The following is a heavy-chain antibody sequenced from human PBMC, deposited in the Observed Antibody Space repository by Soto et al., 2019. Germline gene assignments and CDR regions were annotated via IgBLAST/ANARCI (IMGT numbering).Heavy chain of an antibody. CDR2: IRGYNGNT. D-gene: IGHD3-22*01. Sequence: QVQLVESGAEVKKPGASVKVSCKASGYTFTNYGISWVRQAPGQGLEWMGWIRGYNGNTKYAKKFQNRVTMETDTPTNPAYMDLRSLRSDDAAVYYCARDREYYYDSSGNYYYHYGIDVWGQGTKVTVS. CDR3: ARDREYYYDSSGNYYYHYGIDV. J-gene: IGHJ6*02. CDR1: GYTFTNYG. V-gene: IGHV1-18*04.